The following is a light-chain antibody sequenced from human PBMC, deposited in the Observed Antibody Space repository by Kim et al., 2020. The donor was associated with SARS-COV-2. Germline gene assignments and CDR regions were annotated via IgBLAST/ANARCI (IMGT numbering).Light chain of an antibody. V-gene: IGLV3-1*01. J-gene: IGLJ2*01. CDR1: KLGDKY. CDR2: QDS. CDR3: QAWDSSTVV. Sequence: VSPGQTASITCSGDKLGDKYVCWYQQRPGQSPVLVIYQDSKRPSGIPERFSGSNSGNTATLTISGTQAMDEADYYCQAWDSSTVVFGGGTKLTVL.